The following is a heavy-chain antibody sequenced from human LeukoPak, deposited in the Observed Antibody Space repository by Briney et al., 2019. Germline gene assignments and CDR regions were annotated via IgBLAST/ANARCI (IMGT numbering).Heavy chain of an antibody. CDR2: IYYSGST. D-gene: IGHD3-22*01. CDR3: AREGDSSGYPFGY. CDR1: GGSVSSGSYS. J-gene: IGHJ4*02. V-gene: IGHV4-61*01. Sequence: SETLSLTCTVSGGSVSSGSYSWSWIRQPPGKGLEWIGYIYYSGSTNYNPSLKSRVTISVDTSKNQFSLKLSSVTAADTAVYYCAREGDSSGYPFGYWGQGTLVTVSS.